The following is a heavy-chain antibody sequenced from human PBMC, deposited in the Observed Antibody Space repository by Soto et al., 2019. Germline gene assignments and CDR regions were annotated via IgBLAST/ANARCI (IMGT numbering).Heavy chain of an antibody. V-gene: IGHV3-23*01. Sequence: GRSLRPGCTASGLTFLSYEMSGVRQVQGKGLEWVSAISGSGGSTYYADSVKGRFTISRDNSKNTLYLQMNSLRAEDTAVYYCAKAVYSSGRDAFDIWGKGPMVTV. CDR1: GLTFLSYE. CDR3: AKAVYSSGRDAFDI. D-gene: IGHD6-19*01. J-gene: IGHJ3*02. CDR2: ISGSGGST.